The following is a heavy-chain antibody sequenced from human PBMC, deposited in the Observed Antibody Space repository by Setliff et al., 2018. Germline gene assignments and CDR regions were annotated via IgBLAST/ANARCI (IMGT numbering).Heavy chain of an antibody. CDR2: IYHNEST. Sequence: SETLSLTCAVSGASISSVNLWSWVRQPPGKGLEWIGEIYHNESTNFNPSLESRVTISVDTSKNQFPLKLSSVTASDTAVYYCARQLCSSGYCYATTFDYWGQGTLVTVSS. CDR1: GASISSVNL. CDR3: ARQLCSSGYCYATTFDY. J-gene: IGHJ4*02. V-gene: IGHV4-4*02. D-gene: IGHD3-22*01.